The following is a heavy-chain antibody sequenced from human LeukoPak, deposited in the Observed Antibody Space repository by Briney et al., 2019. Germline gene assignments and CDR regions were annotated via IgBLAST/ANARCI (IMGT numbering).Heavy chain of an antibody. D-gene: IGHD3-3*01. V-gene: IGHV3-23*01. Sequence: PGGSLRLSCAASGFTFSSYGMHWVRQAPGKGLEWVSGISGSGGSTYYADSVKGRFTISRDNSKNTLYLQMNSLRVEDTAVYYCAKQYDFWSGPDYWGQGTLVTVSS. CDR1: GFTFSSYG. J-gene: IGHJ4*02. CDR2: ISGSGGST. CDR3: AKQYDFWSGPDY.